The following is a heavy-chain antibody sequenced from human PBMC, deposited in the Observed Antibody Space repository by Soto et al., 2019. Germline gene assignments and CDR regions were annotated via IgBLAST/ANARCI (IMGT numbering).Heavy chain of an antibody. Sequence: EVQLVESGGGLVKPGGSLRLSCAASGFTFSSYSMNWVRQAPGKGLEWVSSISSSSSYIYYADSVKGRFTISRDNAKNSLYLQMNSLRAEDTAVYYCARDRCYYVFGNDAFDIWGQGTMVTVSS. J-gene: IGHJ3*02. CDR1: GFTFSSYS. V-gene: IGHV3-21*01. CDR3: ARDRCYYVFGNDAFDI. CDR2: ISSSSSYI. D-gene: IGHD3-22*01.